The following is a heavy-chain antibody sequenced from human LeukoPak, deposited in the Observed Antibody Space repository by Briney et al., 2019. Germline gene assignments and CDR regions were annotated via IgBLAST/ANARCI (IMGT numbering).Heavy chain of an antibody. J-gene: IGHJ6*02. D-gene: IGHD3-22*01. Sequence: SQTLSLTCAISGDSVSSNSAAWNWIRQSPSRGLEWLGRTYYRSKWYNDYAVSVKSRITINPDTSKNQFSLQLNSVTPEDTAVYYCARDYYDSSCYYRYYYYGMDVWGQGTTVTVSS. V-gene: IGHV6-1*01. CDR2: TYYRSKWYN. CDR3: ARDYYDSSCYYRYYYYGMDV. CDR1: GDSVSSNSAA.